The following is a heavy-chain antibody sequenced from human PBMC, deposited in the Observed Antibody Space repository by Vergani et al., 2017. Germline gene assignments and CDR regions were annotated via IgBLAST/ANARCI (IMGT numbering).Heavy chain of an antibody. D-gene: IGHD3-9*01. J-gene: IGHJ5*01. CDR3: ARARCIETCYMSNWLDS. Sequence: VESGGGLVQPGGSLRLSCTVSGFSFNSYWMHWVRQVPGKGLLWVSRIKSDGSITAYADSVKGRFTISRDNAQNTLYLQMNSLRVEDTGVYYCARARCIETCYMSNWLDSWGQGTLVTVSS. CDR2: IKSDGSIT. V-gene: IGHV3-74*03. CDR1: GFSFNSYW.